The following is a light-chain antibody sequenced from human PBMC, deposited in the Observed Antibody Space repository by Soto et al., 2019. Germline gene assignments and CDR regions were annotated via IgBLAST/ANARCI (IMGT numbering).Light chain of an antibody. CDR3: QHSNSYSEA. V-gene: IGKV1-5*03. Sequence: DIQMTQAPSILSTSVGDRVTITCRASQSIRSWLAWYQQKPGKAPKLLIYKASTLKSGVPSRFSGSGSGTEFTLTISSLQPDDFATYYCQHSNSYSEAFGQGTNVDIK. J-gene: IGKJ1*01. CDR2: KAS. CDR1: QSIRSW.